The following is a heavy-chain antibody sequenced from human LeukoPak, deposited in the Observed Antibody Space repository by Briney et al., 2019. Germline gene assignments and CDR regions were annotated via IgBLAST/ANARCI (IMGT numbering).Heavy chain of an antibody. CDR1: GFTFDDYG. CDR3: ARRTVVGAGFDY. CDR2: INWNGGST. J-gene: IGHJ4*02. V-gene: IGHV3-20*04. Sequence: GGSLRLSCVASGFTFDDYGMSWVRQVPGKGLEWVCGINWNGGSTGYADSVKGRFTISRDSAKNSLYVQMKSLRADDTAFYYCARRTVVGAGFDYWGQGTLVTVSS. D-gene: IGHD1-26*01.